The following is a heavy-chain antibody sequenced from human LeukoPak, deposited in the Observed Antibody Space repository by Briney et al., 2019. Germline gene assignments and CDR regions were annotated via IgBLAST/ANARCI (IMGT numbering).Heavy chain of an antibody. J-gene: IGHJ4*02. D-gene: IGHD3-22*01. CDR1: GFTFRDYW. CDR3: ARRQGSYFDTSGYYYG. V-gene: IGHV3-7*01. Sequence: GGSLRLSCAASGFTFRDYWMSWVRQAPGRGLEWVANIRQDGSEEYYVDSVKGRFTISRDNAKNSLYLQMNSLRAEDTAIYYCARRQGSYFDTSGYYYGWGQGTLVTVSS. CDR2: IRQDGSEE.